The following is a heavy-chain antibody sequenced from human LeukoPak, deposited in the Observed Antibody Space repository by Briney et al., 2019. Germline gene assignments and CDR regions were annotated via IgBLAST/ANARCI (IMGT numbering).Heavy chain of an antibody. CDR3: ARSPALYGSGSYLGLNWFDP. CDR2: IYYSGST. J-gene: IGHJ5*02. Sequence: SETLSLTCTVSGGSISSGGYYWGWIRQPPGKGLEWIGNIYYSGSTYYNPSLKSRVTMSVDTSKNQFSLKLNSVTAADTAVYYCARSPALYGSGSYLGLNWFDPWGQGTLVTVSS. CDR1: GGSISSGGYY. D-gene: IGHD3-10*01. V-gene: IGHV4-39*01.